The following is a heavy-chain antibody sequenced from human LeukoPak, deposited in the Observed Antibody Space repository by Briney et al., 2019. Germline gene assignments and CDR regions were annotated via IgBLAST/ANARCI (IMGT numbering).Heavy chain of an antibody. Sequence: PGGSLRLSCAASGFTFSSYSMNWVRQAPGKGLEWVSSISSSSSYIYYADSVKGRFTISRDNAKNSLYLQMNSLRAENTAVYYCARDPPYSSSWFFDYWGQGTLVTVSS. V-gene: IGHV3-21*01. CDR1: GFTFSSYS. CDR2: ISSSSSYI. D-gene: IGHD6-13*01. J-gene: IGHJ4*02. CDR3: ARDPPYSSSWFFDY.